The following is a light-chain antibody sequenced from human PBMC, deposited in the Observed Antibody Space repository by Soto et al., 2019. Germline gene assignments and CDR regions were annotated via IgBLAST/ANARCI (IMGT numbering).Light chain of an antibody. CDR2: EVS. V-gene: IGLV2-8*01. CDR1: SSDVGGYNY. Sequence: QSALTQPASLSGSPGQSITISCTGTSSDVGGYNYVSWYQQHPGKAPKLMIYEVSKRPSGVPDRFSGSKSGNTASLTVSGLQAEDEADYYCSSYAGSNNFEVFGTGTKVTVL. CDR3: SSYAGSNNFEV. J-gene: IGLJ1*01.